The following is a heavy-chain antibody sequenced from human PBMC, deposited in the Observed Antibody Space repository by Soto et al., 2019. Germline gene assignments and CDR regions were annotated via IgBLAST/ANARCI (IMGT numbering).Heavy chain of an antibody. D-gene: IGHD3-16*02. CDR2: IYPSDSKV. J-gene: IGHJ5*02. Sequence: GESLKISCKTSGYIFMSYWIVWVLQKPGKGLEWMGVIYPSDSKVKYNPSVQGQVTMSADKSISTTYLQWSSLKASDTAKYFCARGNIANFFEPWGQGTPVTVSS. CDR3: ARGNIANFFEP. V-gene: IGHV5-51*01. CDR1: GYIFMSYW.